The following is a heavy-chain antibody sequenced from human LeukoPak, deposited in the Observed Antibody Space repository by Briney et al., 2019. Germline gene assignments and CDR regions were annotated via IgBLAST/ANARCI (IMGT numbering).Heavy chain of an antibody. CDR1: GFTFSSYW. J-gene: IGHJ4*02. Sequence: GGSLRLPCAASGFTFSSYWMHWVRQAPGKGLVWVSRINSDGSSTSYADSVKGRFTISRDNAKNTLYLQMNSLRAEDTAVYYCARDGGWELPFDYWGQGTLVTVSS. CDR3: ARDGGWELPFDY. V-gene: IGHV3-74*01. D-gene: IGHD1-26*01. CDR2: INSDGSST.